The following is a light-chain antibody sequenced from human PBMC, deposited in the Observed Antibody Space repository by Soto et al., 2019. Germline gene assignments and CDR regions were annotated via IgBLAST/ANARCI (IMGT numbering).Light chain of an antibody. CDR2: GTS. J-gene: IGKJ3*01. V-gene: IGKV3-15*01. CDR3: QQYDNWPPIFT. Sequence: EIVMTQSPATLSVSPGERATLSCRASQSVSSNLAWYQQKPGQAPRLLIYGTSTRATGIPVRFSGSGSGTECTLTISSLQSADFAVYYCQQYDNWPPIFTFGPGTKVDIK. CDR1: QSVSSN.